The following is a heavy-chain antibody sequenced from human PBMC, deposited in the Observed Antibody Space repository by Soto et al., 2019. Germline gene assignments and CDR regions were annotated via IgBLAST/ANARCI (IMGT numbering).Heavy chain of an antibody. CDR3: ARGGSLWVH. Sequence: QVQLQESGPGLVKPSETLSLTCTVSGGSVSSGSYYWSWIRQPPGKGREWIGYIYYSGSTNYNPSLKSRVTISVDTSKNQFSLKLSSVTAADTAVYYCARGGSLWVHWGQGTLVTVSS. CDR1: GGSVSSGSYY. D-gene: IGHD2-15*01. V-gene: IGHV4-61*01. J-gene: IGHJ4*02. CDR2: IYYSGST.